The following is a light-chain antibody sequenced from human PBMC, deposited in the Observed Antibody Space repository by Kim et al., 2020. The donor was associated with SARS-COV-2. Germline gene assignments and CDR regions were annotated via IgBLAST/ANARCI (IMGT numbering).Light chain of an antibody. CDR2: GAS. V-gene: IGKV3-15*01. Sequence: EIVMTQAPATLSVSPGETATLSCRASQSVSSNLAWYQQKPGQAPRLLIYGASTGATGIPPRFSGSGSGTEFTLTISSLQSEDFAVYYCQQYDNWPSFTFGPGTKVDVK. J-gene: IGKJ3*01. CDR3: QQYDNWPSFT. CDR1: QSVSSN.